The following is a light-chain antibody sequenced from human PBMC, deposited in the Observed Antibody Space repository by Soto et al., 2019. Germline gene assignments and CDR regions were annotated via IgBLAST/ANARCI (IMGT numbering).Light chain of an antibody. CDR3: SSYTSSSTSA. J-gene: IGLJ1*01. CDR1: SSDVGGYNY. CDR2: DVS. V-gene: IGLV2-14*01. Sequence: QSVLTPPASVSGSPGQSITISCTGTSSDVGGYNYVSWYQQHPGKAPKLMIYDVSNRPSGVSNRFSGSKSGNTASLTISGLQAEDEADYYCSSYTSSSTSAFGTGTKVTVL.